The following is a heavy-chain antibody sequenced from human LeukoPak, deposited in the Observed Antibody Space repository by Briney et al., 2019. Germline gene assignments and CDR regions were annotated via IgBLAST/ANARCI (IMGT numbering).Heavy chain of an antibody. CDR3: ASNGGESTTSTYYYYYYMDV. CDR2: IIPIFGTA. Sequence: SVKVSCKASGGTFSSYAISWVRQAPGQGLEWMGGIIPIFGTANYARKFQGRVTITADESTSTAYMELSSLRSEDTAVYYCASNGGESTTSTYYYYYYMDVWGKGTTVTVSS. J-gene: IGHJ6*03. V-gene: IGHV1-69*13. D-gene: IGHD3-16*01. CDR1: GGTFSSYA.